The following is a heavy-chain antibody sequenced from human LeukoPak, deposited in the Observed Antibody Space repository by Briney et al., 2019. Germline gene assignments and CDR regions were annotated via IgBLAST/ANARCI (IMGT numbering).Heavy chain of an antibody. Sequence: GGSLRLSCAASGFTVSSNEMSWVRQAPGKGLEWVSSISGGSTYYADSRKGRFTISRDNSKNTLHLQMNSLRAEDTAVYYCARVLDITGTIFDAFDIWGQGTMVTVSS. CDR3: ARVLDITGTIFDAFDI. CDR1: GFTVSSNE. CDR2: ISGGST. V-gene: IGHV3-38-3*01. J-gene: IGHJ3*02. D-gene: IGHD1-20*01.